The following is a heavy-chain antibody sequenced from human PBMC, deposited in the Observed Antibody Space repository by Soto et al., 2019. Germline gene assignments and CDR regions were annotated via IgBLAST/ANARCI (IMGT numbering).Heavy chain of an antibody. CDR1: GFTFSSYA. CDR2: ISYDGSNK. Sequence: QVPLVESGGGVVQPGRSLRLSCAASGFTFSSYAMHWVRQAPGKGLEWVAVISYDGSNKYYADSVKGRFTISRDNSKNTLYLQMNSLRAEDTAVYYCARDSLRIAVAYYFDYWGQGTLVTVSS. D-gene: IGHD6-19*01. CDR3: ARDSLRIAVAYYFDY. J-gene: IGHJ4*02. V-gene: IGHV3-30-3*01.